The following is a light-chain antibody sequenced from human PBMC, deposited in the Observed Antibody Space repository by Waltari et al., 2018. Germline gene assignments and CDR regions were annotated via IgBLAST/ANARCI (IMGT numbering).Light chain of an antibody. CDR2: GVS. Sequence: QSALTQPASVSGSPGQSITISCTGTSSDVGGYKYVSWYQKHPGKAPKRMIYGVSNRASGVCERFSGSKSGNTASLIISGLQAEDEADYYCSSYTSSSTRVFGTGTKVTVL. CDR3: SSYTSSSTRV. V-gene: IGLV2-14*03. CDR1: SSDVGGYKY. J-gene: IGLJ1*01.